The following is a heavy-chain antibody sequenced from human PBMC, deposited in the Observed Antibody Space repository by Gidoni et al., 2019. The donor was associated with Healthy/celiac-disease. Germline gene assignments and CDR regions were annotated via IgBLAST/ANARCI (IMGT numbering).Heavy chain of an antibody. V-gene: IGHV3-15*01. CDR2: IKSTTDGGTT. J-gene: IGHJ4*02. Sequence: MQLVESAGGLVEPGGSLRLSCSASRFTFSNAWMSWVRKAPGKGLEWVGSIKSTTDGGTTDYAASVKGRFNILRDDSKNMLYLQMNSLKTEDTAVYYCTTIYGDYIFDYWGQGTLVTVSS. CDR1: RFTFSNAW. CDR3: TTIYGDYIFDY. D-gene: IGHD4-17*01.